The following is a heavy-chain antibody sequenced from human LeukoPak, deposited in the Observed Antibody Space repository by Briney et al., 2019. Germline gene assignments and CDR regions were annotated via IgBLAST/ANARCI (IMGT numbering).Heavy chain of an antibody. CDR2: ISYDGSNK. V-gene: IGHV3-30*04. CDR3: ARGDYYDSSGPLPNAFDI. J-gene: IGHJ3*02. CDR1: GFTFSSYA. D-gene: IGHD3-22*01. Sequence: PGGTLRLSCAASGFTFSSYAMHWVRQAPGKGLEGVAVISYDGSNKYYADSVKGRFTISRDNSKNTLYLQMNSLRAEDRAVYYCARGDYYDSSGPLPNAFDIWGQGTMVTVSS.